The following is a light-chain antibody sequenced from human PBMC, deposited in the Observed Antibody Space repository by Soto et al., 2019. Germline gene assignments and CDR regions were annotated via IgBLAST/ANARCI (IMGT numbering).Light chain of an antibody. V-gene: IGLV1-40*01. CDR2: GNS. CDR1: SSHIGAGYD. CDR3: QSYDSSLSGSR. Sequence: SVVTQPPSVSGAPGERGTISCTGSSSHIGAGYDVHWYQQLPGTAPKLLIYGNSNRPSGVPDRFSGSKSGTSASLAITGLQAEDEADYYCQSYDSSLSGSRFGSGTRSPS. J-gene: IGLJ1*01.